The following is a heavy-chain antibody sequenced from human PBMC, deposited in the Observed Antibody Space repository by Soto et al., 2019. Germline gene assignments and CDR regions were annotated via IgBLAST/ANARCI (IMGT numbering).Heavy chain of an antibody. D-gene: IGHD3-10*01. CDR3: ARRPTYYYCSGTSEV. V-gene: IGHV3-66*04. CDR2: IYSGGST. CDR1: GFTVSSNY. J-gene: IGHJ6*04. Sequence: EVQLVESGGGLVQPGGSLRLSCAASGFTVSSNYMSWVRQAPGKGLEWVSVIYSGGSTNYADSVKGRFTISRDNSKNTLYLQMNSLRADDTAVYYCARRPTYYYCSGTSEVWGKGTTVTVSS.